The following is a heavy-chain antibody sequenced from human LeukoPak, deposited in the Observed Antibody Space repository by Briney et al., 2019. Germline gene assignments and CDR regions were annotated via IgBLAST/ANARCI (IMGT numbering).Heavy chain of an antibody. D-gene: IGHD3-22*01. CDR1: GFTFSTYA. V-gene: IGHV3-23*01. CDR2: ISGSGGRT. CDR3: AKGPYYYDSSGYSRRWFDP. Sequence: GGSLRLSCAASGFTFSTYAMTWVRQAPGKGLEWVSAISGSGGRTYYADSVKGRLTISRDNSKNTLYLQMNSLRAEDTAVYYCAKGPYYYDSSGYSRRWFDPWGQGTLVTVSS. J-gene: IGHJ5*02.